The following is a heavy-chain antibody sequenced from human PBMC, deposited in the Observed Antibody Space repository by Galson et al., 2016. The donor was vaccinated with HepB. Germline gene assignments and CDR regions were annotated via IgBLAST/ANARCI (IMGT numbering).Heavy chain of an antibody. J-gene: IGHJ4*02. V-gene: IGHV3-9*01. CDR3: ARDPYQWLSKYYFDY. Sequence: SLRLSCAASGFTFDDYAMHWVRHAPGKGLEWVAGIDWNSGTVFYADSVKGRFTIPRDNNQNSVYLQMDTLSVEDTDFYFCARDPYQWLSKYYFDYWGQGALVTVSS. D-gene: IGHD6-19*01. CDR1: GFTFDDYA. CDR2: IDWNSGTV.